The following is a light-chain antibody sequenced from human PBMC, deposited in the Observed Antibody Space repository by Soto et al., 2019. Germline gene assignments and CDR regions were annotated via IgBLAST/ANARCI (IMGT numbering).Light chain of an antibody. CDR1: QGISNS. J-gene: IGKJ3*01. CDR3: QKYDSAPET. V-gene: IGKV1-27*01. CDR2: GAS. Sequence: DIQMTQSPSSLSASVGDRVTITCRASQGISNSLAWYQQKPGEVPKRLIFGASTLQSGVPSRFSGSGSGTDFTLTISSLQPEDVATYYCQKYDSAPETFGPGTKVDIK.